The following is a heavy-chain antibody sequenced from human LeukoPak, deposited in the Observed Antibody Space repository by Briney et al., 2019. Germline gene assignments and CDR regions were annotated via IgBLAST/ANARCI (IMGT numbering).Heavy chain of an antibody. Sequence: ASVKVSCKASGYTFTSYAMHWVRQAPGQRLEWMGWINAGNGNTKYSQKFQGRVTITRDTSASTAYMELSSLRSEDTAVYYCASGRNTAMPEYGMDVWAKGPRSPSP. J-gene: IGHJ6*02. CDR1: GYTFTSYA. CDR2: INAGNGNT. D-gene: IGHD5-18*01. V-gene: IGHV1-3*01. CDR3: ASGRNTAMPEYGMDV.